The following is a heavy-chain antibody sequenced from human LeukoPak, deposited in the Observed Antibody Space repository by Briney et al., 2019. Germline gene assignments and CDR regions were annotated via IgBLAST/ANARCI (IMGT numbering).Heavy chain of an antibody. CDR1: GFTFSIYA. D-gene: IGHD3-3*01. CDR3: AKEHDYSNAAPEWGFDS. CDR2: ISGSSSHT. J-gene: IGHJ4*02. V-gene: IGHV3-23*01. Sequence: GGSLRLSCAASGFTFSIYAMSWVRQAPGKGLEWVSGISGSSSHTLDADSVRGRFTISRDNTRNTLYLHMNNVRAEDTALYYCAKEHDYSNAAPEWGFDSWGQGTRVTVSS.